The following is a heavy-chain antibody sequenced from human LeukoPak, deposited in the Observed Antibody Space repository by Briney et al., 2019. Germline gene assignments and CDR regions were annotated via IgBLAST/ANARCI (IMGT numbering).Heavy chain of an antibody. Sequence: ASLKVSFKASGYNFTGYYIQWVRHAPGEGLEWIGGNNPIIGCTRYPQKFQSRVSMTTGTSLSTAHTELGSLRSDDPAVYYCASSHAGDFHYIDDWGQGTPVTVSS. CDR1: GYNFTGYY. CDR3: ASSHAGDFHYIDD. V-gene: IGHV1-2*02. J-gene: IGHJ4*03. D-gene: IGHD2-2*02. CDR2: NNPIIGCT.